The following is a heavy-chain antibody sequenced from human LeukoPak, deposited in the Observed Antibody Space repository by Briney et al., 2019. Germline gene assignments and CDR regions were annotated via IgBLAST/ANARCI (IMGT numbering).Heavy chain of an antibody. J-gene: IGHJ3*02. CDR2: IYPGDSDT. CDR3: GRHQHSGSYGAFDI. Sequence: GESLKISCKASGYRFTTYWIGWVRQMPGKGLEWMGIIYPGDSDTRYSPSFEGQVTISADKSITTAYLQWSSLKASDTAMYYCGRHQHSGSYGAFDIWGQGTMVTVSS. D-gene: IGHD1-26*01. CDR1: GYRFTTYW. V-gene: IGHV5-51*01.